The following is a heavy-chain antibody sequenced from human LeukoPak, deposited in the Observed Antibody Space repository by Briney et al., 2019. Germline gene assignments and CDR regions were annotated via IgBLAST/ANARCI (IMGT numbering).Heavy chain of an antibody. CDR2: INPNSGGT. V-gene: IGHV1-2*06. CDR1: GYTFTGYY. Sequence: ASVKVSCKASGYTFTGYYMHWVRQAPGQGLEWMGRINPNSGGTNYAQKFQGRVTMTRDTSISTAYMELSRLRSDDTAVYYCARGDLYSSSVDYWGQGTPVTVSS. D-gene: IGHD6-6*01. CDR3: ARGDLYSSSVDY. J-gene: IGHJ4*02.